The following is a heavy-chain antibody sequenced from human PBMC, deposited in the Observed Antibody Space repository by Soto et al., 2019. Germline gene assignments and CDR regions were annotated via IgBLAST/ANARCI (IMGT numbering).Heavy chain of an antibody. CDR3: ARDYGDSAAY. D-gene: IGHD4-17*01. CDR2: IWYDGSKT. Sequence: GGSLRLSCVVSGFTFSSFGMHWVRQAPGKGLEWVAIIWYDGSKTQYADTVKGRFTISRDNSKKTLYLQMNSLTVEDTAVYYCARDYGDSAAYWGLGTLVTVSS. V-gene: IGHV3-33*01. J-gene: IGHJ4*02. CDR1: GFTFSSFG.